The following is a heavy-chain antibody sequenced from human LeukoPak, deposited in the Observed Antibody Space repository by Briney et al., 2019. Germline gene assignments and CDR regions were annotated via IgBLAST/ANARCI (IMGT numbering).Heavy chain of an antibody. CDR1: GGSFSGYY. J-gene: IGHJ4*02. V-gene: IGHV4-34*01. CDR2: INHSGST. Sequence: SETLSLTCAVYGGSFSGYYWSWIRQPPGKGLEWIGEINHSGSTNYNPSLESRVTISVDTSKNQFSLKLSSVTAADTAVYYCARVGRYSSSPDWGQGTLVTVSS. D-gene: IGHD6-13*01. CDR3: ARVGRYSSSPD.